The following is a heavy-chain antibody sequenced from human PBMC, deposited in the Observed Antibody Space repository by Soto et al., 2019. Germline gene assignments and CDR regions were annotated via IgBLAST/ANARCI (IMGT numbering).Heavy chain of an antibody. CDR1: GFTFSDYY. J-gene: IGHJ5*02. CDR2: ISSSSSYT. V-gene: IGHV3-11*05. CDR3: ARVVAATPGFIDWFDP. Sequence: QVQLVESGGGLVKPGGSLRLSCAASGFTFSDYYMSWIRQAPGKGLEWVSYISSSSSYTNYADSVKGRFTISRDNAKNSLYLQMNSLRAEDTAVYYCARVVAATPGFIDWFDPWGQGTLVTVSS. D-gene: IGHD2-15*01.